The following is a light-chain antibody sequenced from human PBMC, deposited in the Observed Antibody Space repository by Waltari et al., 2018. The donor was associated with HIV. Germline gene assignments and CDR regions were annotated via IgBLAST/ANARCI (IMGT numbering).Light chain of an antibody. J-gene: IGKJ1*01. CDR1: PSVSRSY. V-gene: IGKV3D-20*01. Sequence: EIVLTQSLAPLSCSQGDRATLSCGASPSVSRSYLAWYQQKPGPAPRLLIYDASSRATGIPDRFSGSGSGTDFTLTISRLEPEDFAVYYCQQYGSSPQAFGQGTKVEIK. CDR2: DAS. CDR3: QQYGSSPQA.